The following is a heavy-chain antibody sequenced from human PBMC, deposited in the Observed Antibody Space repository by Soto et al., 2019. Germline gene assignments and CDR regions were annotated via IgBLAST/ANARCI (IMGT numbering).Heavy chain of an antibody. D-gene: IGHD1-26*01. Sequence: QVQLVESGGGVVQPGRSLRLSCAASGFSFSSYGMHWVRQAPGKGLEWVAVISFDEINKFYADSVRGRFTVSRDISKNTLYQEMNNLRAEDTAVYYCAKDYEATAARPMIANWFDPWGQGTLVTVSS. CDR1: GFSFSSYG. CDR2: ISFDEINK. J-gene: IGHJ5*02. V-gene: IGHV3-30*18. CDR3: AKDYEATAARPMIANWFDP.